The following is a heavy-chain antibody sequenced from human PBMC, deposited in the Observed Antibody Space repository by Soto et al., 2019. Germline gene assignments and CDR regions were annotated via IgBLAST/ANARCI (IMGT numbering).Heavy chain of an antibody. CDR1: GGTFRGYA. V-gene: IGHV1-69*11. CDR2: IIPILGSP. CDR3: ARVSHFNSPGYYYIDY. Sequence: QVQLVQSGAEVKKPGSSVKVSCKPSGGTFRGYAINWVRQAPGQGLEWMGGIIPILGSPNYAQRFHGRVTITADEYANTAYMELSSLTYEDTAVYYCARVSHFNSPGYYYIDYGGQGTLVTVSS. J-gene: IGHJ4*02. D-gene: IGHD3-22*01.